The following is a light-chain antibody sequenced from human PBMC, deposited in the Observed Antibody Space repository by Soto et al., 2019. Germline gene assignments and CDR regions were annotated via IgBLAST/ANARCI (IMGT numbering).Light chain of an antibody. CDR1: QDISNY. Sequence: DIQMTQSPSSLSASVGDRVTITCQASQDISNYLNWYQQKPGKAPKLLIYDASNLGTGVPSRFSGSGSGTDFTFTISSLQPEDIATYYCQQYDNLPRYTFGQGTKLEFK. J-gene: IGKJ2*01. V-gene: IGKV1-33*01. CDR2: DAS. CDR3: QQYDNLPRYT.